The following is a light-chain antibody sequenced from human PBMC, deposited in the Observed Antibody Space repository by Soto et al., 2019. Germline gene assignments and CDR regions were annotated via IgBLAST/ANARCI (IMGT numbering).Light chain of an antibody. Sequence: QSVLTQPPSVSAAPGQTVTISCSGSSSNIGNNYVSWYQQLPGTAPKLLIYDNNKRPSGIPDRFSASKSGTSATLGIAGLQTGDEDDYYCGTWDSSLSAVVFGGGTKLTVL. CDR1: SSNIGNNY. CDR2: DNN. J-gene: IGLJ2*01. CDR3: GTWDSSLSAVV. V-gene: IGLV1-51*01.